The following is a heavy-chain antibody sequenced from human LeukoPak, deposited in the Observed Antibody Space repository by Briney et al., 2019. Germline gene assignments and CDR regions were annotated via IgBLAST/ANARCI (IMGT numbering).Heavy chain of an antibody. CDR3: ARDYSPTTVTTYDAFDM. D-gene: IGHD4-17*01. V-gene: IGHV3-48*03. J-gene: IGHJ3*02. CDR1: GFTFSSYE. CDR2: ISSSGSTI. Sequence: GGSLRLSCAASGFTFSSYEMNWVRQAPGKGLEWVSYISSSGSTIYYADSVKGRFTISRDNAKNSLYLQMNSLRAEDTAVYYCARDYSPTTVTTYDAFDMWGQGTMVTVSS.